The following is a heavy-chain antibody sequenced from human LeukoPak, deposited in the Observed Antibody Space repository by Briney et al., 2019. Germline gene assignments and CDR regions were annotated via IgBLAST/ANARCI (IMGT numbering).Heavy chain of an antibody. CDR3: AEELDTMFFDY. CDR2: AGWAGGTT. V-gene: IGHV3-43*01. CDR1: GFNFDRYT. Sequence: GGSLRLSCATSGFNFDRYTIHWVRQAPGKGLEWVSLAGWAGGTTYYSDSVRGRFTISRDSGKNSVYLQMNSLTTDDTAFYFRAEELDTMFFDYWGQGALVTVSS. D-gene: IGHD5-18*01. J-gene: IGHJ4*02.